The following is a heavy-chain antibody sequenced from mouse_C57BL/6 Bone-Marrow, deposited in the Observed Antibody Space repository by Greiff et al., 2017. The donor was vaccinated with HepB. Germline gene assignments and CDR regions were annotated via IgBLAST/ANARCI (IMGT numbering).Heavy chain of an antibody. V-gene: IGHV1-64*01. Sequence: QVHVKQPGAELVKPGASVKLSCKASGYTFTSYWMHWVKQRPGQGLEWIGMIHPNSGSTNYNEKFKSKATLTVDKSSSTAYMQLSSLTSEDSAVYYCARERGLRGYFDYWGQGTTLTVSP. CDR1: GYTFTSYW. J-gene: IGHJ2*01. CDR2: IHPNSGST. D-gene: IGHD2-2*01. CDR3: ARERGLRGYFDY.